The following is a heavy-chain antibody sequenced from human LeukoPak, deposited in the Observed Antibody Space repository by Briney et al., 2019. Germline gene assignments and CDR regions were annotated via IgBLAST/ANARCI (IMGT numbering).Heavy chain of an antibody. D-gene: IGHD3-22*01. CDR3: ARQYYYDSSGCFDC. Sequence: PETLSLTCTVSGGSISSYYWSWIRQPAGKGLEWIGRIYTSGSTNYNPSLKSRVTMSVDTSKNQFSLKLSSVTAADTAVYYGARQYYYDSSGCFDCWGQGTLVTVSS. V-gene: IGHV4-4*07. CDR1: GGSISSYY. CDR2: IYTSGST. J-gene: IGHJ4*02.